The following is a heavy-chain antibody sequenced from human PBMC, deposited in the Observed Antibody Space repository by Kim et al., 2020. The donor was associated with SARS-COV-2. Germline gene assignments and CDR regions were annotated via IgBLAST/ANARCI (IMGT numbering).Heavy chain of an antibody. CDR3: ARDGGYCSSTSCYQVRYYFYYGMDV. CDR2: ISTYNGNT. CDR1: GYTFTSYA. J-gene: IGHJ6*02. D-gene: IGHD2-2*01. V-gene: IGHV1-18*01. Sequence: ASVKVSCKASGYTFTSYAFSWVRQAPGQGLEWMGWISTYNGNTNYAQKLQGRVTMTTDTSTSTAYMELRSLRSDDTAVYYCARDGGYCSSTSCYQVRYYFYYGMDVWGQGTTGTVSS.